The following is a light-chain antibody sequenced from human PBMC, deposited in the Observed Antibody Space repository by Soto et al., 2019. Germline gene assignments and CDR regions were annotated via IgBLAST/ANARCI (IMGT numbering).Light chain of an antibody. V-gene: IGLV2-14*01. J-gene: IGLJ3*02. CDR2: EVS. CDR3: TSHTASSTWV. Sequence: QSALTQPASVSGSPGQSITISCTGTSSNVGSYNYVSWYQQHPVKAPKLIIYEVSNRPSGVSNRFSGSKSANTASLTISGLQAEDEYDYYCTSHTASSTWVFGGGTKLTVL. CDR1: SSNVGSYNY.